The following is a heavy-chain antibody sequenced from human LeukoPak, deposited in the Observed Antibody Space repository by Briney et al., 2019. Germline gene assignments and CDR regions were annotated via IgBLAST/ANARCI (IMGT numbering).Heavy chain of an antibody. D-gene: IGHD3-10*01. Sequence: PSETLSLTCAVYGGSFSGYYWSWIRQPRGKGLEWIGEINHSGSTNYNPSLKSRVTISVDTSKNQFSLKLSSVTAADTAVYYCARGVYGSGSYDYWGLGTLVTVSS. V-gene: IGHV4-34*01. CDR3: ARGVYGSGSYDY. J-gene: IGHJ4*02. CDR2: INHSGST. CDR1: GGSFSGYY.